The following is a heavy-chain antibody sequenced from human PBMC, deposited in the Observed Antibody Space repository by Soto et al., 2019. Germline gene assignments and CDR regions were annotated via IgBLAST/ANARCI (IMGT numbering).Heavy chain of an antibody. CDR2: INYSGST. CDR1: GGSISSYY. Sequence: SETLSLTCTVSGGSISSYYWSWIRQPPGKGLEWIGYINYSGSTTYNPSLRSRVTISVDTSKNQLSLKLSSVTAADTAVYYCARHVNRGAIFDYWGQGTLVTVSS. V-gene: IGHV4-59*08. CDR3: ARHVNRGAIFDY. D-gene: IGHD3-3*01. J-gene: IGHJ4*02.